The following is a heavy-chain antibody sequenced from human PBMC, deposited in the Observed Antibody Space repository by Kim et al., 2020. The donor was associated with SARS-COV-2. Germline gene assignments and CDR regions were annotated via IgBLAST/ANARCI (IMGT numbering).Heavy chain of an antibody. CDR2: IIPIFGTA. V-gene: IGHV1-69*13. D-gene: IGHD3-22*01. J-gene: IGHJ2*01. Sequence: SVKVSCKASGGTFSSYAISWVRQAPGQGLEWMGGIIPIFGTANYAQKFQGRVTITADESTSTAYMELSSLRSEDTAVYYCARDSVYDSSGYYLYWYFDLWGRGTLVTVSS. CDR1: GGTFSSYA. CDR3: ARDSVYDSSGYYLYWYFDL.